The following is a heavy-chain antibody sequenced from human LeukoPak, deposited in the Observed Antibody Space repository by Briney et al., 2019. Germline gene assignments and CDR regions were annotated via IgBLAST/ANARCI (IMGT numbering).Heavy chain of an antibody. D-gene: IGHD2-21*02. Sequence: SETLSLTCTVSGGSISSYYWSWIRQPPGKGLEWIGYIYYTGSTNYNPSLKSRVTISVDTSKNQFSLRLTSVTAADTAVYYCARHRYGDNVAAVWGQGTQVTVSS. CDR3: ARHRYGDNVAAV. CDR1: GGSISSYY. V-gene: IGHV4-59*08. J-gene: IGHJ4*02. CDR2: IYYTGST.